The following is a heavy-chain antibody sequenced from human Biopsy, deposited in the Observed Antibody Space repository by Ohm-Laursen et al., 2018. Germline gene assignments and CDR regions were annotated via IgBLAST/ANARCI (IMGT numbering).Heavy chain of an antibody. Sequence: GTLSLTCAVSGGSISTSTYFWGWIRQPPGRGLEWIGGLYFSGSTYYNPSLKSRVTVSVDTSNNQFSLKLNSVTAADTAVYYCARRDGTDGYNPYYYGMGVWGQGTTVTVSS. CDR1: GGSISTSTYF. J-gene: IGHJ6*02. V-gene: IGHV4-39*01. D-gene: IGHD5-24*01. CDR3: ARRDGTDGYNPYYYGMGV. CDR2: LYFSGST.